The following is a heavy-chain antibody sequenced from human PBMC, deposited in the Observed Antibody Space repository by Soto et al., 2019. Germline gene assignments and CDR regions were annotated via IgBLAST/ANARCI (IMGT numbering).Heavy chain of an antibody. CDR3: ARDSGRIAAAAYPQNY. Sequence: SETLSLTCTVSGGSISSSSYYWGWIRQPPGKGLEWIGSIYYSGSTYYNPSLKSRVTISVDTSKNQFSLKLSSVTAADTAVYYCARDSGRIAAAAYPQNYWGLGTLVTVSS. J-gene: IGHJ4*02. V-gene: IGHV4-39*01. CDR2: IYYSGST. D-gene: IGHD6-13*01. CDR1: GGSISSSSYY.